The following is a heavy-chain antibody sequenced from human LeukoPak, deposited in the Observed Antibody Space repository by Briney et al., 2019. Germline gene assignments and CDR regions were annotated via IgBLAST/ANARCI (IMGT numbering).Heavy chain of an antibody. D-gene: IGHD5-24*01. Sequence: ASVKVSCKASRGTFSSSAISWVRQAPGQGLEWTGWINPNSGGTNYAQKFQGRVTMTRDTSISTAYMELSRLRSDDTAVYYCASYNYGNFDYWGQGTLVTVSS. CDR3: ASYNYGNFDY. V-gene: IGHV1-2*02. CDR1: RGTFSSSA. J-gene: IGHJ4*02. CDR2: INPNSGGT.